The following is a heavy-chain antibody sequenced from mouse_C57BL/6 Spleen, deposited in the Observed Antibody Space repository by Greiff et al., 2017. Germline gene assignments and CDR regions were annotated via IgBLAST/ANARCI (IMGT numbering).Heavy chain of an antibody. CDR1: GYTFTSYW. CDR2: IDPSDSET. V-gene: IGHV1-52*01. Sequence: QVQLQQPGAELVRPGSSVKLSCKASGYTFTSYWMHWVKQRPIQGLEWIGNIDPSDSETHYNQKFKDKATLTVDKSSSTAYMQLSRLTSEDSAVYYFARAYYGSSYGYFDVWGTGTTVTVSS. CDR3: ARAYYGSSYGYFDV. J-gene: IGHJ1*03. D-gene: IGHD1-1*01.